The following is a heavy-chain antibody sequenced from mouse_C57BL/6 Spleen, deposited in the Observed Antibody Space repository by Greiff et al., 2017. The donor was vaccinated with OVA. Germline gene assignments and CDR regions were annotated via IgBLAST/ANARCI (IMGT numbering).Heavy chain of an antibody. CDR1: GYSITSGYY. CDR3: AKTYCGSSYWED. D-gene: IGHD1-1*01. CDR2: IRYDGSN. J-gene: IGHJ2*01. V-gene: IGHV3-6*01. Sequence: EVKLVESGPGLVKPSQSLSLTCSVTGYSITSGYYWNWIRQFPGNKLEWMGYIRYDGSNNYNPSLKNRISITRDTSKNQFFLKVESGTTEDTATDYCAKTYCGSSYWEDWGQGTTLAVAS.